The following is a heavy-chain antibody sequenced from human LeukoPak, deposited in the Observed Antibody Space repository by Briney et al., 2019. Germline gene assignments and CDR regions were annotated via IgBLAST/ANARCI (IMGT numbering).Heavy chain of an antibody. D-gene: IGHD2-2*01. CDR2: INPNSGGT. CDR1: GYTFTGYY. J-gene: IGHJ2*01. CDR3: ARDGCSSTSCSYWYFDL. Sequence: ASVKVSCKASGYTFTGYYMHWVRQAPGQGLEWMGWINPNSGGTNYAQKFQGRVTMTRDTSISTAYMELSRLRSDDTAVYYCARDGCSSTSCSYWYFDLWGRGTLVTVSS. V-gene: IGHV1-2*02.